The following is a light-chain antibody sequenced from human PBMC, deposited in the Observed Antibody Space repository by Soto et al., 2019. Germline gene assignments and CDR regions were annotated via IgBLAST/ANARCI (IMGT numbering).Light chain of an antibody. J-gene: IGKJ1*01. Sequence: EIVFTQSPGTLSFSPGETATLSCRASQTVGTNFLAWYQQTPGQAPRLLMFGTSNRATDIPDRFGGSGSGTDFTLTISRLEPEDVAVYYCQHYSRTLPWTFGQGTKVDIK. CDR2: GTS. V-gene: IGKV3-20*01. CDR3: QHYSRTLPWT. CDR1: QTVGTNF.